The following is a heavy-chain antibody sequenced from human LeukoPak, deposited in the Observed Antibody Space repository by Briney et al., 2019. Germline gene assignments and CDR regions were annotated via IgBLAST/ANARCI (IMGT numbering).Heavy chain of an antibody. Sequence: GASVKVSCKASGYTFTSYAMNWVRQTPGQGLEWMGWINTNTGNPTYAQGFTGRFVFSLDTSVSTAYLQISSLKAEDTAVYYCARRLQYYYYYMDVWGKGTTVTISS. CDR1: GYTFTSYA. CDR3: ARRLQYYYYYMDV. D-gene: IGHD5-24*01. V-gene: IGHV7-4-1*02. J-gene: IGHJ6*03. CDR2: INTNTGNP.